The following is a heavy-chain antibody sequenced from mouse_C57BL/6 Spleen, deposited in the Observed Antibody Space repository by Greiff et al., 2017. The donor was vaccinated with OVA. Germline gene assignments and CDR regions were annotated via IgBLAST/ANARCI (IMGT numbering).Heavy chain of an antibody. V-gene: IGHV3-6*01. Sequence: EVQLVESGPGLAKPSQSLSLTCSVTGYSITSGYYWNWIRQFPGNKLEWMGYISYDGSNNYNPSLKNRISITRDTSKNQFFLKLNSVTTEDTATYYCAREASNPFAYWGQGTLVTVSA. D-gene: IGHD2-5*01. J-gene: IGHJ3*01. CDR3: AREASNPFAY. CDR2: ISYDGSN. CDR1: GYSITSGYY.